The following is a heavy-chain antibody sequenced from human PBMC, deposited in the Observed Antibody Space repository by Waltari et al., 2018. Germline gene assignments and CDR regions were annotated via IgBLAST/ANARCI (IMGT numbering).Heavy chain of an antibody. D-gene: IGHD3-22*01. J-gene: IGHJ4*02. V-gene: IGHV4-59*01. CDR1: GGSISNYY. CDR2: IYYTGST. Sequence: QVQLQESGPGLVKPSETLSLTCTVSGGSISNYYWSWIRQPPGKGLEWIGYIYYTGSTNYNPSLKSRVTISVDTSKNQFSLNLNSVTAADTAMYYCARTYYDTSGFWMDYFDFWGQGTLVTVSS. CDR3: ARTYYDTSGFWMDYFDF.